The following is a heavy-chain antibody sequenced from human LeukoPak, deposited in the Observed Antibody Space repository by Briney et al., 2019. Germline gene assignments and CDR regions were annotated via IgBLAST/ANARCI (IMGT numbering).Heavy chain of an antibody. J-gene: IGHJ4*02. D-gene: IGHD3-9*01. CDR3: AKFYDILTSYFDD. CDR1: GFTFSSYA. Sequence: PGGSLRLSCAASGFTFSSYAMSWVRQSPGKGLEWVSAISGGGGTTYYAYYADSVRGRFANSRDNSKNTLYLQMNSLRAEDTAVYYCAKFYDILTSYFDDWGQGTLVTVSS. CDR2: ISGGGGTTYYA. V-gene: IGHV3-23*01.